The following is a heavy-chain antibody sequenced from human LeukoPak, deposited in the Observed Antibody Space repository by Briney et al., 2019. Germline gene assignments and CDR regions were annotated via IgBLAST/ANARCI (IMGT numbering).Heavy chain of an antibody. CDR3: ARGYYDILTGYYDY. D-gene: IGHD3-9*01. V-gene: IGHV1-69*13. CDR1: GGTFSSYA. J-gene: IGHJ4*02. Sequence: ASVKVSCKASGGTFSSYAISWVRQAPGQGLGWMGGIIPIFGTANYAQKFQGRVTITADESTSTAYMELSSLRSEDTAVYYCARGYYDILTGYYDYWGQGTLVTVSS. CDR2: IIPIFGTA.